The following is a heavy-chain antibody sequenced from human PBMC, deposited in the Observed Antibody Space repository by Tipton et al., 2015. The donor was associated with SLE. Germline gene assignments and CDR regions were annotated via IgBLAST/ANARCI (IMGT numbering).Heavy chain of an antibody. Sequence: TLSLTCAVYGGSFSGYYWSWIRQPPGKGLEWIGYIYYSGSTNYNPSLKSRVTISVDMSKNQFSLKVTSVTAADTAVYYCARDWAIYGGNSLYFDLWGRGTLVTVSS. D-gene: IGHD4-23*01. V-gene: IGHV4-59*12. CDR2: IYYSGST. CDR1: GGSFSGYY. J-gene: IGHJ2*01. CDR3: ARDWAIYGGNSLYFDL.